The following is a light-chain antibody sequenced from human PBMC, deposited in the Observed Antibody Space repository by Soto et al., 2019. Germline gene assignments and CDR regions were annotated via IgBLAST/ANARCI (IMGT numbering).Light chain of an antibody. CDR1: QSVSSSF. Sequence: EIVLTQSPGILSLSPGERATLSCRASQSVSSSFLDWYQQKPGQAPRLLIYGASSRATGIPDMFSGSGSGTDFTLTISRLEPEDFAVYYCQQYGSSPSALAFGGGTKVEIK. V-gene: IGKV3-20*01. J-gene: IGKJ4*01. CDR2: GAS. CDR3: QQYGSSPSALA.